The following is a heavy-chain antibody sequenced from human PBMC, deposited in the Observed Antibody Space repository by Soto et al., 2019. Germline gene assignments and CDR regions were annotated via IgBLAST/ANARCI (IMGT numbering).Heavy chain of an antibody. V-gene: IGHV1-8*01. CDR1: GYTFTSYD. D-gene: IGHD2-2*01. J-gene: IGHJ3*02. Sequence: ASVKVSCKASGYTFTSYDINWVRQATGQGLEWMGWMNPNSGNTGYAQKFQGRVTMTRNTSISTAYMELSSLRSEDTAVYYCAIGYCSSTSCPGPFDIWGQGTMVT. CDR2: MNPNSGNT. CDR3: AIGYCSSTSCPGPFDI.